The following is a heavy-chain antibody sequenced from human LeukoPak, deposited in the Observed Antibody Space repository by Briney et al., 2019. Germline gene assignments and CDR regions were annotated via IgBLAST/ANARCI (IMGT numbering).Heavy chain of an antibody. Sequence: AGGSLRLSCAAPGFTFSSYEMNWVRQAPGKGLEWVSAISGSGGSTYYADSVKGRFTIYRDNSKNTLYLQMNSLRAEDTAVYYCAKGPLRAMVRGVKVWYYFDYWGQGTLVTVSS. J-gene: IGHJ4*02. V-gene: IGHV3-23*01. CDR3: AKGPLRAMVRGVKVWYYFDY. CDR1: GFTFSSYE. D-gene: IGHD3-10*01. CDR2: ISGSGGST.